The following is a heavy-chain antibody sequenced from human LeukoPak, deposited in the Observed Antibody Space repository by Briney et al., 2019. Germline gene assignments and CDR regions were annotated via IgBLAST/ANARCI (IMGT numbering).Heavy chain of an antibody. Sequence: PGGSLRLSCAASGFTFSSYAMHWVRQAPGKGLEWVAVISYDGSNKYYADSVKGRFTISRDNSKNTLYLQMNSLRAEGTAVYYCATETQQLGLWGQGTLVTVSS. CDR2: ISYDGSNK. CDR1: GFTFSSYA. D-gene: IGHD6-13*01. V-gene: IGHV3-30-3*01. J-gene: IGHJ4*02. CDR3: ATETQQLGL.